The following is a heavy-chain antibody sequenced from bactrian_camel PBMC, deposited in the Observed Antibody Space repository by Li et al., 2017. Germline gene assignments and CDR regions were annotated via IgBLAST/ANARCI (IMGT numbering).Heavy chain of an antibody. Sequence: VQLVESGGGSVQSGGSLKLSCTASGSDFSEHSMAWFRQAPGKEREGVAALRTDGAIGYADSVKGRFTISRDNAKNTVYLQMNSLKPEDTAVYFCVATGDQFDVKFWGQGTQVTVS. J-gene: IGHJ4*01. CDR1: GSDFSEHS. V-gene: IGHV3S53*01. CDR3: VATGDQFDVKF. CDR2: LRTDGAI. D-gene: IGHD5*01.